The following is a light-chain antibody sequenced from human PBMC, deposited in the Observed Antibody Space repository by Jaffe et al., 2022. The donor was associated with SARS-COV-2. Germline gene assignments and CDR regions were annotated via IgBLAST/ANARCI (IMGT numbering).Light chain of an antibody. V-gene: IGKV1-33*01. CDR2: VAS. CDR1: QDINNY. CDR3: QQYNDVPYT. Sequence: DIQMTQSPSSLSASVGDRVTITCQASQDINNYLNWFQQKPGKAPKLLIYVASNLETGVPSRFSGSGSGTDFTFTISSLQPEDIATYYCQQYNDVPYTFGQGTKLEIK. J-gene: IGKJ2*01.